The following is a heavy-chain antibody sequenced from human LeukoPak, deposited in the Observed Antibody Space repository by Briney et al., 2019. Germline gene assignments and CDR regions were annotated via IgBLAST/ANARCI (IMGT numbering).Heavy chain of an antibody. CDR3: ARAGSHYPNWFDP. J-gene: IGHJ5*02. V-gene: IGHV4-34*01. D-gene: IGHD3-10*01. CDR2: INHSGST. CDR1: GGSFSGYY. Sequence: SETLSLTCAVYGGSFSGYYWSWIRQPPGKGLEWIGEINHSGSTNYNPSLKSRVTISVDTSKNQFSLKLSSVTAADTAVYYCARAGSHYPNWFDPWGQGTLVTVSS.